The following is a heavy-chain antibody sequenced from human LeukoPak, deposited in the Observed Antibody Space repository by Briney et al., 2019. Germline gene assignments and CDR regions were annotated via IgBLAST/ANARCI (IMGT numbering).Heavy chain of an antibody. CDR2: IIPIFGTA. CDR3: ASDRYDSSAYYYPPRSNAFDI. D-gene: IGHD3-22*01. J-gene: IGHJ3*02. V-gene: IGHV1-69*05. CDR1: GGTFSSYA. Sequence: GSSVKVSCKASGGTFSSYAISWVRQAPGQGLEWMGRIIPIFGTANYAQKFQGRVTITTDESTSTAYMELSSLRSEDTAEYHYASDRYDSSAYYYPPRSNAFDIWGQGTMATVSS.